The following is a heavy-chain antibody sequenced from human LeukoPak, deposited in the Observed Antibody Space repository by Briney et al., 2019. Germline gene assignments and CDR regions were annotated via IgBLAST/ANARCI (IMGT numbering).Heavy chain of an antibody. CDR1: GFTFSSYA. V-gene: IGHV3-23*01. J-gene: IGHJ4*02. D-gene: IGHD3-10*01. Sequence: GGSLRLSCAASGFTFSSYAMSWVRQAPGKGLEWVSAISGSGGSTYYADSVKGRFTISRDNSKNTLYLQMNSLRAEDTAVYYCAKHTGGLWFGELSIGYWGQGALVTVSS. CDR2: ISGSGGST. CDR3: AKHTGGLWFGELSIGY.